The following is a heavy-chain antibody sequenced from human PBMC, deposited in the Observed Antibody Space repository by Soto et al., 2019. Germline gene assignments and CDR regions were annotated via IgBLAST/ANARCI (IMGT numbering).Heavy chain of an antibody. CDR2: IQSDGSSP. D-gene: IGHD2-21*02. V-gene: IGHV3-74*01. CDR3: ARGGDPDY. J-gene: IGHJ4*02. CDR1: GFTFNYYW. Sequence: EVQLVESGGGLVQPGGSLRLSCVASGFTFNYYWMHWVRQAPGRGLVWSARIQSDGSSPDYVVSVKGRFTISRDNANNTLYLQINNLSSEHTAVYYCARGGDPDYWGQGTLVTVSS.